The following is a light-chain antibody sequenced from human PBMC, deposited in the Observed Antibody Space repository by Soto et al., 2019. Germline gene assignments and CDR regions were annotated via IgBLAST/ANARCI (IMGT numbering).Light chain of an antibody. J-gene: IGLJ3*02. V-gene: IGLV1-44*01. CDR1: GTNIGINT. Sequence: QSVLTQPPSASGTPGQRVTISCSGSGTNIGINTVNWYQQLPGTAPKLLIYNNSQRSSGVSDRFSGSKSGASASLAISGLHSEDEGHYFCAAWDDSRNGPQFGGGTQLTVL. CDR3: AAWDDSRNGPQ. CDR2: NNS.